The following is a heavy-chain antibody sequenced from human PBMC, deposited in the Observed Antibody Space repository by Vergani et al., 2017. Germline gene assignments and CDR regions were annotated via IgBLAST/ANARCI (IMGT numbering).Heavy chain of an antibody. D-gene: IGHD3-10*01. CDR2: ISSSSSTI. V-gene: IGHV3-48*04. J-gene: IGHJ4*02. Sequence: VQLVESGGGLVQPGGSLRLSCAASGFTFSSYSMNWVRQAPGKGLEWVSYISSSSSTIYYADSVKGRFTISRDNAKNSLYLQMNSLRAEDTAVYYCARGGRFGELLFFDYWGQGTLVTVSS. CDR3: ARGGRFGELLFFDY. CDR1: GFTFSSYS.